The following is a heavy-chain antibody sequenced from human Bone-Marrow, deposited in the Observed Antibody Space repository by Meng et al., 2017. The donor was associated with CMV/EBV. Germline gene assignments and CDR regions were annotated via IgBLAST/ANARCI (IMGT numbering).Heavy chain of an antibody. CDR2: MNPNSGNT. D-gene: IGHD6-19*01. CDR1: GYTFTGYY. V-gene: IGHV1-8*02. J-gene: IGHJ3*02. CDR3: ARGVGGSGWYAIVNAFDI. Sequence: ASVKVSCKASGYTFTGYYMHWVRQATGQGLEWMGWMNPNSGNTGYAQKFQGRVTMTRNTSISTAYMELSSLRSEDTAVYYCARGVGGSGWYAIVNAFDIWGQGTMVTVSS.